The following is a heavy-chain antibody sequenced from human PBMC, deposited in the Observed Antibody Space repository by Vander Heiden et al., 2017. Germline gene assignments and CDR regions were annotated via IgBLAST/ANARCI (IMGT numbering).Heavy chain of an antibody. CDR1: GFPFIVPS. CDR3: NTNFGI. V-gene: IGHV3-73*02. Sequence: EVQLVESGGDFVQPGGSLKLSVAASGFPFIVPSMHWVRQASGKGLKWVGRIRNKDNNYATVYSESVKGRFTISRDDSKNTVYLQMNSLKTEDTAVYYCNTNFGIWGQGTMVTVSS. J-gene: IGHJ3*02. CDR2: IRNKDNNYAT.